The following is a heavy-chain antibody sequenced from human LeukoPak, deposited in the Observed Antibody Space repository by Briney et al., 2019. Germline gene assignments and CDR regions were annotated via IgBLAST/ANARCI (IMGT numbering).Heavy chain of an antibody. Sequence: ASVKVSCKASGYTFTSYDINWVRQAPGQGLEWMGWMNPNSGNTGYAQKFQGRVTMTRNPSISTAYMELSSLTSEDTAVSYCARAPYIRQWLVRSTDPFDPWGQGTLVTVSS. CDR2: MNPNSGNT. V-gene: IGHV1-8*01. CDR3: ARAPYIRQWLVRSTDPFDP. J-gene: IGHJ5*02. CDR1: GYTFTSYD. D-gene: IGHD6-19*01.